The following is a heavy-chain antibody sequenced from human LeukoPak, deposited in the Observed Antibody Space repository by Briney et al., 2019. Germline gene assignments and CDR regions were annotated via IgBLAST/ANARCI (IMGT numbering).Heavy chain of an antibody. CDR3: ARSPAGANYYLDV. J-gene: IGHJ6*03. V-gene: IGHV3-48*03. CDR1: GFTFSSYE. Sequence: PGGSLRLSWAASGFTFSSYEMNWVRQAPGKGREWVSYISSRGSTMYYADSVKGRFTISRDNAKNSLSLQMNSLRAEDTAVYYCARSPAGANYYLDVWGKGTTVTISS. D-gene: IGHD1-14*01. CDR2: ISSRGSTM.